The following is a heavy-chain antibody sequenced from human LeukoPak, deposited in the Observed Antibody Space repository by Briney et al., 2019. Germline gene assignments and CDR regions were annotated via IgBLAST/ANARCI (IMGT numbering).Heavy chain of an antibody. CDR2: FDPEDGET. J-gene: IGHJ4*02. Sequence: ASVKVSCKVSGYTLTELSMHWVRQAPGKGLEWMGGFDPEDGETIYAQKFQGRVTMTEDTSTDTAYMELSCLRSEDTAVYYCATLIYDSSGYWFDYWGQGTLVTVSS. D-gene: IGHD3-22*01. CDR3: ATLIYDSSGYWFDY. V-gene: IGHV1-24*01. CDR1: GYTLTELS.